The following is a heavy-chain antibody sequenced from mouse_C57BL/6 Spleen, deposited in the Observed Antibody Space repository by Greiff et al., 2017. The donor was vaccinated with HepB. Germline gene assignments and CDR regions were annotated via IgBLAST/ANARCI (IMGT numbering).Heavy chain of an antibody. CDR1: GYTFTSYW. Sequence: QVQLKESGAELVRPGSSVKLSCKASGYTFTSYWMHWVKQRPIQGLEWIGNIDPSDSETHYNQKFKDKATLTVDKSSSTAYMQLSSLTSEDSAVYYWARGSMITTYAMDYWGQGTSVTVSS. CDR3: ARGSMITTYAMDY. V-gene: IGHV1-52*01. CDR2: IDPSDSET. J-gene: IGHJ4*01. D-gene: IGHD2-4*01.